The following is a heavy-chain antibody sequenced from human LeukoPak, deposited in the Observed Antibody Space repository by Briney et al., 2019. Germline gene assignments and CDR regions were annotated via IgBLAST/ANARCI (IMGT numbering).Heavy chain of an antibody. J-gene: IGHJ4*02. CDR1: GLTVSTNY. CDR2: IYSSGST. CDR3: ATARGYSSEYK. D-gene: IGHD6-19*01. Sequence: PGGSLRLSCAASGLTVSTNYMSWVRQVPGKGLEWVSLIYSSGSTYYADSVKGRFTISRDNSKNTLYLRMSSLRAEDTAVYYCATARGYSSEYKWGQGTLVTVSS. V-gene: IGHV3-53*01.